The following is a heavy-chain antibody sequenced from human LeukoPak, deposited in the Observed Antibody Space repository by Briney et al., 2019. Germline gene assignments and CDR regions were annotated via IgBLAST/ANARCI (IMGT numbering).Heavy chain of an antibody. Sequence: PGGSLRHSCAASGFPFSSYNMNWVRQAPGKGLEWVAVISNDHSYVYYADSVKGRFTISRDNAKTSLYLQMSSLRAEDTALYYCARDPFNGDYAAFDIWGQGTMVTVSS. CDR2: ISNDHSYV. J-gene: IGHJ3*02. D-gene: IGHD4-17*01. CDR3: ARDPFNGDYAAFDI. CDR1: GFPFSSYN. V-gene: IGHV3-21*01.